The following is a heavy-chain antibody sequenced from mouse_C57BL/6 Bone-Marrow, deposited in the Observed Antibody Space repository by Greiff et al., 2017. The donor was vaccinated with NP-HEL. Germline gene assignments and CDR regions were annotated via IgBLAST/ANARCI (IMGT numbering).Heavy chain of an antibody. J-gene: IGHJ4*01. Sequence: EVKLQESGPELVKPGASVKISCKASGCSFTGYYMNWVKQSPEKSLEWIGEINPSTGGTTYNQKFKAKATLTVDKSSSTAYMQLKSLTSEDSAVYYCARRGSSYAMDYWGQGTSVTVSS. CDR1: GCSFTGYY. CDR2: INPSTGGT. V-gene: IGHV1-42*01. D-gene: IGHD1-1*01. CDR3: ARRGSSYAMDY.